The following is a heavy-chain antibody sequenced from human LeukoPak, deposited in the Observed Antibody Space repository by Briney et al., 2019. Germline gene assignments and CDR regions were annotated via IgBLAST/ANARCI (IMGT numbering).Heavy chain of an antibody. CDR3: AKVPGESFADSSDY. CDR2: IWYDGSNK. CDR1: GFTFSSYG. V-gene: IGHV3-30*02. J-gene: IGHJ4*02. Sequence: GGSLRLSCAASGFTFSSYGMHWVRQAPGKGLEWVAFIWYDGSNKSYADSVKGRSTIPRDNSKNKLYLQMNSLRAEDTAVYYCAKVPGESFADSSDYWGQGTLVTVSS. D-gene: IGHD3-10*01.